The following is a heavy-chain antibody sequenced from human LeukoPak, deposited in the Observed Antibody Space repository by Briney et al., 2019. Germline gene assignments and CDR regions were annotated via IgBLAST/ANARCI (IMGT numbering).Heavy chain of an antibody. Sequence: SETLSLTCTVSGGSISNYYWTWIRQPAGKGLEWIGRIYTSGGTNYNPSLKSRVTMSVDTSKNQFSLKLSSVTAADTAMYYCARAAEYSSGWYLFDYWGQGILVTVSA. CDR3: ARAAEYSSGWYLFDY. D-gene: IGHD6-19*01. CDR1: GGSISNYY. J-gene: IGHJ4*02. V-gene: IGHV4-4*07. CDR2: IYTSGGT.